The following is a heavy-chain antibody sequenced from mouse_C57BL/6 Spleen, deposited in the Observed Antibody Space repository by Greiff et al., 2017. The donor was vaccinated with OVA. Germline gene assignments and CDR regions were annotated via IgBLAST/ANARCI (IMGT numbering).Heavy chain of an antibody. CDR1: GFNIKDYY. V-gene: IGHV14-2*01. CDR3: ARVDGYYESSMRWAMDY. J-gene: IGHJ4*01. CDR2: IDPEDGEP. Sequence: VQLQQSGAELVKPGASVKLSCTASGFNIKDYYMHWVKQRTEQGLEWIGRIDPEDGEPKYAPKFQGQATIPADTSSNTAYLQRSSLKSEDTAVYYWARVDGYYESSMRWAMDYWGQGTSVTVSS. D-gene: IGHD2-3*01.